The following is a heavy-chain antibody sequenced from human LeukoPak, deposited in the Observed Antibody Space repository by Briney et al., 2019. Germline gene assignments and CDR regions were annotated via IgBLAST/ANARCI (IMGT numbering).Heavy chain of an antibody. CDR3: ARNPYGGYHFDY. Sequence: PGGSLRLSCAASGFTFSDYTLHWVRQAPGKGLEWVSLISNDGSNKHYADSVQGGFTISRDNSKNTLYLQVNSLRSEDTAVYYCARNPYGGYHFDYWGRGTLVTVSS. V-gene: IGHV3-30*04. J-gene: IGHJ4*02. D-gene: IGHD5-12*01. CDR1: GFTFSDYT. CDR2: ISNDGSNK.